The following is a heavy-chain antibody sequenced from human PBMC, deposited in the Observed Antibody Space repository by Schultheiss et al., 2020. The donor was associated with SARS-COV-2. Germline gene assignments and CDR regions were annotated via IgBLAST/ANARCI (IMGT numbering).Heavy chain of an antibody. CDR2: INHSGST. D-gene: IGHD7-27*01. CDR3: ARGGLLGMGY. V-gene: IGHV4-39*07. Sequence: SETLSLTCTVSGGSVSSGSYYWSWIRQPPGKGLEWIGEINHSGSTNYNPSLKSRVTISVDTSKNQFSLKLSSVTAADTAVYYCARGGLLGMGYWGQGTLVTVSS. CDR1: GGSVSSGSYY. J-gene: IGHJ4*02.